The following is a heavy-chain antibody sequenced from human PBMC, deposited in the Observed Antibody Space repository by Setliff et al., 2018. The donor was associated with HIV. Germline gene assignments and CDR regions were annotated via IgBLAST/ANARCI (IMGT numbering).Heavy chain of an antibody. J-gene: IGHJ5*02. CDR2: IFSGGSAT. CDR3: ARTSTTTGTTLNWFDP. D-gene: IGHD1-1*01. V-gene: IGHV3-23*03. CDR1: GFTFTSYA. Sequence: PGGSLRLSCAASGFTFTSYAMHWVRQAPGKGLEWVSIIFSGGSATKYSESVKGRFIVSRDDSKNTVYLQMNSLRVEDTAVYYCARTSTTTGTTLNWFDPWGQGTLVTVSS.